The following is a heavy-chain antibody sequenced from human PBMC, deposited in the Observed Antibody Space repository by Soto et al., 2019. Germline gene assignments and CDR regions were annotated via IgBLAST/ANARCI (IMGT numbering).Heavy chain of an antibody. D-gene: IGHD2-21*02. CDR1: GFTLTTYA. J-gene: IGHJ3*01. CDR3: AKRNPGDGYFFDV. CDR2: ISAGVDTT. Sequence: HLLESGGGLIQPGGSLRLSCAASGFTLTTYAMTWVRQVPGRGLEWVSTISAGVDTTYYADSVKGRITISRDSPKNTLFQQTDSTRDEDTAVYCCAKRNPGDGYFFDVWGQGTMVTVSS. V-gene: IGHV3-23*01.